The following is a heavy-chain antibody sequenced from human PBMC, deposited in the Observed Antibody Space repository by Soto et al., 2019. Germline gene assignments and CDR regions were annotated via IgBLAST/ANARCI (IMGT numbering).Heavy chain of an antibody. V-gene: IGHV4-34*01. CDR1: GGSFSGYY. J-gene: IGHJ4*02. Sequence: ATLSLTCADYGGSFSGYYWTWIRKPPGKGLEWIGEINRSGSTNYKPSLRGRATISVDTSKNQVSLKVGSVTAADTAVYYCARGRTLITGTSLDYWGQGTLVTVSS. CDR2: INRSGST. CDR3: ARGRTLITGTSLDY. D-gene: IGHD1-20*01.